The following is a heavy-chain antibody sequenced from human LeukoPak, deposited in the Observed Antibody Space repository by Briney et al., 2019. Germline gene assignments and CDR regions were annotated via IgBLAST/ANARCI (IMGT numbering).Heavy chain of an antibody. D-gene: IGHD3-22*01. CDR2: ICYDGSNK. CDR1: GFTFSSYG. CDR3: ARDPDSSGYYSNGGWFDP. J-gene: IGHJ5*02. V-gene: IGHV3-33*08. Sequence: PGRSLRLSCAASGFTFSSYGMHWVRQAPGKGLEWVAVICYDGSNKYYADSVKGRFTISRDNSKNTLYLQMNSLRAEDTAVYYCARDPDSSGYYSNGGWFDPWGQGTLVTVSS.